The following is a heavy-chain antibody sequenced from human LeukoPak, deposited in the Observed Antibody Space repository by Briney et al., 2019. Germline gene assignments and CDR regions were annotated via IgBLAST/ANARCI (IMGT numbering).Heavy chain of an antibody. J-gene: IGHJ4*02. CDR1: GGSISSYY. CDR3: ARGDYPINYFDY. Sequence: SETLSLTCTVSGGSISSYYWSWIRQPPGKGLEWIGYIYYSGSTNYNPSLKSRVTISVDTSKNQFSLKLSSMTAADTAVYYCARGDYPINYFDYWGQGTLVTVSS. CDR2: IYYSGST. V-gene: IGHV4-59*01. D-gene: IGHD3-16*01.